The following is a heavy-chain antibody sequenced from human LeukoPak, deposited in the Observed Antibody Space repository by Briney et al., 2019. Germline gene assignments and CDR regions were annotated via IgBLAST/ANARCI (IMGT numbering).Heavy chain of an antibody. V-gene: IGHV4-59*01. CDR1: GGSISSYY. D-gene: IGHD3-10*01. Sequence: TSETLSLTCTVSGGSISSYYWSWIGQPPGKGLEWIGYIYYSGSTNYNPSLKSRVTISVDTSKNQFSLKLSSVTAADTAVYYCARVREYYYGSGSYYIGPFDYWGQGTLVTVSS. CDR2: IYYSGST. CDR3: ARVREYYYGSGSYYIGPFDY. J-gene: IGHJ4*02.